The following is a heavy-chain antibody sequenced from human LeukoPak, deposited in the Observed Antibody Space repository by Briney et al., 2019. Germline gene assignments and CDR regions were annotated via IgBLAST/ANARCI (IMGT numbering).Heavy chain of an antibody. D-gene: IGHD1-26*01. V-gene: IGHV3-33*06. CDR3: AKDTGYRGNYWVAFDI. CDR2: IWDDGNKK. Sequence: GGSLRLSCAASGFIVSSSYMSWVRQAPGEGLEWVALIWDDGNKKSHADTVKGRFTISRDNSKNTLYLQMNSLRAEDTAVYYCAKDTGYRGNYWVAFDIWGQGTKVIVSS. CDR1: GFIVSSSY. J-gene: IGHJ3*02.